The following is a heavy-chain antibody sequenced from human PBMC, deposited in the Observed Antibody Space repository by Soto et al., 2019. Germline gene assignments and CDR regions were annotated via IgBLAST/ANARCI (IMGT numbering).Heavy chain of an antibody. D-gene: IGHD1-1*01. V-gene: IGHV5-51*01. CDR2: IYPGDSDT. CDR1: GYSFTSYW. J-gene: IGHJ6*03. Sequence: GESLKISCKGSGYSFTSYWIGWVRQMPGKGLEWMGIIYPGDSDTRYSPSFQGQVTISADKSISTAYLQWSSLKASDTAMYYCARRVKERRPDYYYYYYMDVWGKGTTVTVSS. CDR3: ARRVKERRPDYYYYYYMDV.